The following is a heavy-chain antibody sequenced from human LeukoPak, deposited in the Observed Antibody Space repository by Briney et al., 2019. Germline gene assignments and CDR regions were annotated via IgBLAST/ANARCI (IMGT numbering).Heavy chain of an antibody. CDR1: GASISSYY. Sequence: SETLSLTCTVSGASISSYYWSWIRQPPGKGLEWIGEINHSGSTNYNPSLKSRVTISVDTSKNQFSLKLSSVTAADTAVYYCARVQTYYDFWSGYHHKVYFDYWGQGTLVTVSS. CDR2: INHSGST. V-gene: IGHV4-34*01. CDR3: ARVQTYYDFWSGYHHKVYFDY. D-gene: IGHD3-3*01. J-gene: IGHJ4*02.